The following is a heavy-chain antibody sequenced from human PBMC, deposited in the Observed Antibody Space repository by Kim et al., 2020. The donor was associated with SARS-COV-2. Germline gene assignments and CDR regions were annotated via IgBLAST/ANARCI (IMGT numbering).Heavy chain of an antibody. CDR2: IYYSGST. Sequence: SETLSLTCTVSGGSISSSSYYWGWIRQPPGKGLEWIGSIYYSGSTYYNPSLKSRVTISVDTSKNQFTLKLSSVTAADTAVYYCARAEGGDYGGYWGQGTLVTVSS. CDR1: GGSISSSSYY. D-gene: IGHD4-17*01. CDR3: ARAEGGDYGGY. J-gene: IGHJ4*02. V-gene: IGHV4-39*01.